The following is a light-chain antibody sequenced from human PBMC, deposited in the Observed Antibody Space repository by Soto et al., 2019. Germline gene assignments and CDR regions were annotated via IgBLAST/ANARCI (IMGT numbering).Light chain of an antibody. CDR2: EVT. V-gene: IGLV2-14*01. J-gene: IGLJ2*01. CDR3: CSYAGDRDLI. Sequence: QSALTQPASVSGSPGQSITISCTGTSSDFGGFNHVSWYQHHPGKAPKLIIYEVTYRPSGVSNRFSGSKSGYTASLTISGLQAEDEADYYCCSYAGDRDLIFGGGTKLTVL. CDR1: SSDFGGFNH.